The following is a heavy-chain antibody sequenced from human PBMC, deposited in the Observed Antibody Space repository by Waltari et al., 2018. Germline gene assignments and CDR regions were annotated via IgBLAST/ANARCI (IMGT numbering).Heavy chain of an antibody. J-gene: IGHJ5*02. CDR3: ARDVGGWFDP. Sequence: EVLLVESGGGLVQSGGILSTSCRASGSTSSSYEMNWARRAPGKGLEWVAYIGSSGSTIYYADSVKGRCTIARDNAKNSLYLQMNSLRAEDRAVYYCARDVGGWFDPWGQGTLVTVSS. CDR2: IGSSGSTI. V-gene: IGHV3-48*03. CDR1: GSTSSSYE.